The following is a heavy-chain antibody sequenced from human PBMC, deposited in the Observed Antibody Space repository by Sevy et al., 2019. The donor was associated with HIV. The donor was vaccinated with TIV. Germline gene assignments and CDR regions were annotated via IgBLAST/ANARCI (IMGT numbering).Heavy chain of an antibody. Sequence: ASVKVSCKASGYTFTSYDINWVRQATGQGLEWMGWMNPNSGNTGYAQKFQGRVTITRNTSISTAYMELSSLRSEDTAVYYCARERITMVRGVIITHINDAFDIWGQGTMVTVSS. J-gene: IGHJ3*02. V-gene: IGHV1-8*03. CDR2: MNPNSGNT. CDR1: GYTFTSYD. D-gene: IGHD3-10*01. CDR3: ARERITMVRGVIITHINDAFDI.